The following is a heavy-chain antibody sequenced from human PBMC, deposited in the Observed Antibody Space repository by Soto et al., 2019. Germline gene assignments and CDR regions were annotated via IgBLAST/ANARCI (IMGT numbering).Heavy chain of an antibody. J-gene: IGHJ1*01. V-gene: IGHV1-69*01. CDR1: GGTFSGYA. Sequence: QAQLRQSGAEVKKPGASVKVSCTASGGTFSGYAINWVRQAPGQGLEWMGGIIPLLGITDYGQKFQYRITITAYDSTGTAYLDLRGLRSEDTAVYYCERDPRSITGTHSSDDFQHWGQGTLVSVAS. D-gene: IGHD1-20*01. CDR2: IIPLLGIT. CDR3: ERDPRSITGTHSSDDFQH.